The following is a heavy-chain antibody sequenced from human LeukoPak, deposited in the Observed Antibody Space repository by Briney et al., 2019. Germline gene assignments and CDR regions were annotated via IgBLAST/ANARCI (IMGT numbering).Heavy chain of an antibody. CDR2: IYYSGTT. CDR1: GGSISSYY. Sequence: SETLSLTCTVSGGSISSYYWSWIRQPPGKGLEWIGYIYYSGTTNYNPSLKSRVTISVDTSKNQFSLKLSSVTAADTAVYYCARQRFLEWYFDYWGQGTLVTVSS. D-gene: IGHD3-3*01. J-gene: IGHJ4*02. CDR3: ARQRFLEWYFDY. V-gene: IGHV4-59*08.